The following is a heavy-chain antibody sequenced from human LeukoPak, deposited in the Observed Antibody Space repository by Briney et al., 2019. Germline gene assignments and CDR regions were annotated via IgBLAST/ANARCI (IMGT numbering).Heavy chain of an antibody. V-gene: IGHV1-8*03. J-gene: IGHJ3*02. CDR3: ARGGSPVAPAAIRAFAI. D-gene: IGHD2-2*01. CDR1: GYTFTSYD. CDR2: MNPNSGNT. Sequence: GASVKVSCKASGYTFTSYDINWVRQATGQGLEWMGWMNPNSGNTGYAKKFQGRVTSTRNTSISTAYRALSSRRSEVTAVYYCARGGSPVAPAAIRAFAIWGQGTMVTVSS.